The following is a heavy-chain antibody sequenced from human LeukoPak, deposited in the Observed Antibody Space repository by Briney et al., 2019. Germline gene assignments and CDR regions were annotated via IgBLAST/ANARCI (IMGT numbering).Heavy chain of an antibody. CDR3: ASDWARAAASG. CDR2: INPNTGGT. CDR1: GYTFTGYY. Sequence: ASVKVSCKPSGYTFTGYYIYWVRQAPGQGLEWMGWINPNTGGTNYAQKFQARVTMTRDTSISTAYMELSRLTSDDTAVYCCASDWARAAASGWGQGTLVSVSS. D-gene: IGHD6-13*01. V-gene: IGHV1-2*02. J-gene: IGHJ3*01.